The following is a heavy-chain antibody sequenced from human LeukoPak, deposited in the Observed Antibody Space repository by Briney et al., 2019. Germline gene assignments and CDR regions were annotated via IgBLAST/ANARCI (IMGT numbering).Heavy chain of an antibody. J-gene: IGHJ4*02. D-gene: IGHD6-13*01. V-gene: IGHV4-59*01. CDR2: IYYSGST. CDR1: GGSISSYC. CDR3: ARARYSSSWACDY. Sequence: SETLSLTCTVSGGSISSYCWSWIRQPPGKGLEWIGYIYYSGSTNYNPSLKSRVTISVDTSKNQFSLKLSSVTAADTAVYYCARARYSSSWACDYWGQGTLVTVSS.